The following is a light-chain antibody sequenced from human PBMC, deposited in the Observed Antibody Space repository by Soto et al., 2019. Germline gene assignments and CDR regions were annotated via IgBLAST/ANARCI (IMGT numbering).Light chain of an antibody. Sequence: EIVMTQSPATLSVSPGERATLSYRASQSVSSNLAWYQQKPGQAPRLLIYGASTRATGIPARFSGSGSGTDFTLTITSLEPEDFAVYYCQQRSNWPPTFGQGTKVDIK. J-gene: IGKJ1*01. CDR2: GAS. CDR1: QSVSSN. CDR3: QQRSNWPPT. V-gene: IGKV3-15*01.